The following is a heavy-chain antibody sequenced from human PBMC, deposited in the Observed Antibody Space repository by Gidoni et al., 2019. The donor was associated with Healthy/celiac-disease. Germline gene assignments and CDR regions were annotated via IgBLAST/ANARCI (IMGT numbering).Heavy chain of an antibody. J-gene: IGHJ5*02. V-gene: IGHV3-9*01. CDR2: ISWNSGSI. Sequence: EVQLVEYGGGLVQPARSLRLSCAASGFTFDYYAMHWVRQAPGKGLEGVSGISWNSGSIDYADSVKGRFTISRDNAKNSLYLQMNSLRAEDTALYYCAKDRRYSSSSGAFDPWGQGTLVTVSS. CDR3: AKDRRYSSSSGAFDP. D-gene: IGHD6-6*01. CDR1: GFTFDYYA.